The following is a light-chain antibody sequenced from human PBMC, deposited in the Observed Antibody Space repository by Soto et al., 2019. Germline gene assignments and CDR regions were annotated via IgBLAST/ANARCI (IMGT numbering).Light chain of an antibody. CDR2: GAS. J-gene: IGKJ1*01. CDR1: QSVSSN. CDR3: HQYNNWPPWT. Sequence: EIVMTQSPATLSVSPGERATLSCRASQSVSSNLAWYQQKPGQAPRLLIYGASTRATGIPARFSGSGSGTEVSHTISSLQVEDFVVYYCHQYNNWPPWTFGQGTRVEIK. V-gene: IGKV3-15*01.